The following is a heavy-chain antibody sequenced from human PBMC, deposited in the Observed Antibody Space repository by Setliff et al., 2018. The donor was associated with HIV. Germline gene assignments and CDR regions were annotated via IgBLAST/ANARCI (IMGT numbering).Heavy chain of an antibody. CDR1: GLTFNSYG. CDR3: AKEWSITAVIVVPSWDY. CDR2: IWYDESHK. J-gene: IGHJ4*02. V-gene: IGHV3-33*06. Sequence: GESLKISCAGYGLTFNSYGMHWVRQAPGKGLEWLALIWYDESHKYYANSVKGRFTVSRDNSKTTVYLQMNSLRAEDTAVYYCAKEWSITAVIVVPSWDYWGQGTLVTVSS. D-gene: IGHD3-22*01.